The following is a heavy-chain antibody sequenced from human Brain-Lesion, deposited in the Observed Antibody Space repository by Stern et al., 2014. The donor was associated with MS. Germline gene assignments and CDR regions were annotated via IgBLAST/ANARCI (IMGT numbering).Heavy chain of an antibody. Sequence: QLQLQESGPGLVKPSETLSLTCTVSGGSLSSSTFYWAWLRQPPGKGLEWIGNIYYSGFTYYNPSHKSRVTISVDMSKNQFSLKLSSVTAADTAIYYCARHDSVPRPSQLYSARDRGPGYFDYWGQGTLVTVSS. CDR2: IYYSGFT. J-gene: IGHJ4*02. CDR1: GGSLSSSTFY. CDR3: ARHDSVPRPSQLYSARDRGPGYFDY. V-gene: IGHV4-39*01. D-gene: IGHD1-26*01.